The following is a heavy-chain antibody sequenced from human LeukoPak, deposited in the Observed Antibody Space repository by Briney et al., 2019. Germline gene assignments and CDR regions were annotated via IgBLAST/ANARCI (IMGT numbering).Heavy chain of an antibody. CDR1: GGSFSGYY. J-gene: IGHJ6*03. V-gene: IGHV4-34*01. CDR3: ARTTEGGYTYDYFYYYYMDV. Sequence: SETLSLTCAVYGGSFSGYYWSWIRQPPGKGLEWVGEINHSGSTNYNPYLKSRVTISVDTSKNQSSLKLSSVTAADTAVYYCARTTEGGYTYDYFYYYYMDVWGKGTTVTISS. D-gene: IGHD5-18*01. CDR2: INHSGST.